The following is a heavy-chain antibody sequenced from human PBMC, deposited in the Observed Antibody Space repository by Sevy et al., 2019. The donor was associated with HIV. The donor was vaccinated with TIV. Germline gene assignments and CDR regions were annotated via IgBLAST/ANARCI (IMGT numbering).Heavy chain of an antibody. J-gene: IGHJ5*02. CDR1: GFTFNSYS. CDR2: ISYDGSNK. V-gene: IGHV3-30*04. D-gene: IGHD6-13*01. CDR3: ARDAAEGPYGSSWFSNWLDP. Sequence: GGSLRLSCVASGFTFNSYSMYWARQAPGKGLEWVAAISYDGSNKYFADSVKGRFTISRDNSKNILYLQINSLRVQDTATYFCARDAAEGPYGSSWFSNWLDPWGQGTLVTVSS.